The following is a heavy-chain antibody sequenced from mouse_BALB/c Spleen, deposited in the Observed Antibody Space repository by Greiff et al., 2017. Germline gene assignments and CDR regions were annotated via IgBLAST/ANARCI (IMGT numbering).Heavy chain of an antibody. Sequence: DVKLVESGGGLVKPGGSLKLSCAASGFTFSSYAMSWVRQSPEKRLEWVAEISSGGSYTYYPDTVTGRFTISRDNAKNTLYLEMSSLRSEDTAMYYCARYDYDDAMDYWGQGTSVTVSS. D-gene: IGHD2-4*01. CDR3: ARYDYDDAMDY. CDR2: ISSGGSYT. J-gene: IGHJ4*01. CDR1: GFTFSSYA. V-gene: IGHV5-9-4*01.